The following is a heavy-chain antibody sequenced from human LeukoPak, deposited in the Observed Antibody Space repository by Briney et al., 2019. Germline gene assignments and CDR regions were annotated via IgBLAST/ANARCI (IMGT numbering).Heavy chain of an antibody. Sequence: SETLSLTCAVYGGSFSGYYWSWIRQPPGKGLEWIGEINHSGSTNYNPSLKSRVTISVDTSKNQFSLKLSSVTAADTAVYYCARVGRITIFGVVRPRSNWFDPWGQGTLVTVSS. J-gene: IGHJ5*02. CDR2: INHSGST. D-gene: IGHD3-3*01. V-gene: IGHV4-34*01. CDR1: GGSFSGYY. CDR3: ARVGRITIFGVVRPRSNWFDP.